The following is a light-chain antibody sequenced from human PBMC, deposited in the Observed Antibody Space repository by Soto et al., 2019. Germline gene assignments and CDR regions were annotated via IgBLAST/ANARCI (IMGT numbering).Light chain of an antibody. CDR2: GAS. CDR3: QQSYSFPLT. V-gene: IGKV1-5*01. Sequence: DIQMTQSPSTLSASVGDRVTITCRASQSVTSWLAWYQQKPGKAPQILIYGASSLQSGVPARFSGSGSGPEFSLTISDLQPEDSATYYCQQSYSFPLTFGGGTKVDIK. CDR1: QSVTSW. J-gene: IGKJ4*01.